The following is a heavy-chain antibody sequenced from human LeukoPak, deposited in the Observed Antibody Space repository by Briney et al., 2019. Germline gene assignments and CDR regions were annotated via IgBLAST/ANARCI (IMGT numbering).Heavy chain of an antibody. D-gene: IGHD5-12*01. V-gene: IGHV4-59*01. J-gene: IGHJ4*02. CDR2: IYYSGST. Sequence: SETLSLTCTVSGGSISSNYWSWLRQPPGKGLERIGYIYYSGSTNYNPSLKSRVTISVDTSKNQFSLKLSSVTAADTAVYYCARGDGYNYVTDYWGQGTLVTVSS. CDR3: ARGDGYNYVTDY. CDR1: GGSISSNY.